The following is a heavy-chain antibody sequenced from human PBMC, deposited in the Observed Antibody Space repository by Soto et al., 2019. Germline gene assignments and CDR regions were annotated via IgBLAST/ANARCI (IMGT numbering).Heavy chain of an antibody. Sequence: PGGSLRLSCAASGFIFNNYAMTWVRQAPGKGLEWVSTVTASGGGTFSANSVKGRFTISRDNSRNTLHLQMSSLRVEDTALYYCAKALVPALTAKFGYWGQGTLVTVSS. CDR1: GFIFNNYA. V-gene: IGHV3-23*01. CDR3: AKALVPALTAKFGY. J-gene: IGHJ4*02. D-gene: IGHD5-18*01. CDR2: VTASGGGT.